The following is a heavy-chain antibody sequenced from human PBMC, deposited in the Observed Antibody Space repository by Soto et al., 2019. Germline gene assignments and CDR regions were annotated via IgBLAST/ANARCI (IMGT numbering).Heavy chain of an antibody. CDR3: ARDFERSAIGP. J-gene: IGHJ5*02. CDR1: GGSISSGYYY. CDR2: IYYSGNT. Sequence: SETLSLTCSVSGGSISSGYYYWSWIRQPPGKGLEWIGNIYYSGNTYYNPSLKSRLIISIDTSENKFSLTLKSVTAADTAVYFCARDFERSAIGPWGQGTSVTVSS. V-gene: IGHV4-30-4*01. D-gene: IGHD3-9*01.